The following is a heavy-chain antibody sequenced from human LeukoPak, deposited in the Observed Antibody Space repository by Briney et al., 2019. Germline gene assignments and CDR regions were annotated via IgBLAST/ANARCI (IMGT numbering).Heavy chain of an antibody. V-gene: IGHV4-4*07. J-gene: IGHJ5*02. CDR3: ARSFNNYGSGLRPNWFDP. D-gene: IGHD3-10*01. CDR2: IYTSGST. CDR1: GGSISSYY. Sequence: PSETLSLTCTVSGGSISSYYWSWIRQPAGKGLEWIGRIYTSGSTNYNPSLKSRVTMSVDTSKNQFSLKLSSVTAADTAVYYCARSFNNYGSGLRPNWFDPWGQGTLVTVSS.